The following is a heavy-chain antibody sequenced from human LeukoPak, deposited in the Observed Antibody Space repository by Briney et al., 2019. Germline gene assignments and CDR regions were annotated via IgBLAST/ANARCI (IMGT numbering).Heavy chain of an antibody. Sequence: GESLKISCKGSGYSFTSYWIGWVRQMPGKGLEWMGIIYPGDSDTRYSPSFQGQVTISADKSISTAYLQWSSLKASDTAMYYCATTKNIRSEHPDYWGQGTLVTVSS. D-gene: IGHD2-8*01. CDR2: IYPGDSDT. V-gene: IGHV5-51*01. CDR1: GYSFTSYW. CDR3: ATTKNIRSEHPDY. J-gene: IGHJ4*02.